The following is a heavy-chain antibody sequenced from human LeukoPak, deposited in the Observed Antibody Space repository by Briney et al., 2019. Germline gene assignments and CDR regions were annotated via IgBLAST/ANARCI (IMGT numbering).Heavy chain of an antibody. J-gene: IGHJ3*02. D-gene: IGHD3-22*01. V-gene: IGHV1-18*01. CDR3: ASLKNSYDSSGYLVTDAFDI. CDR2: ISAYNGNT. CDR1: GYTFTSNG. Sequence: ASVKVSCKASGYTFTSNGTSWVRQAPGQGLEWMGWISAYNGNTNYEQKLQGRVTMTTDTSTSTAYMELRSLRSDDTAVYYCASLKNSYDSSGYLVTDAFDIWGRGTMVTVSS.